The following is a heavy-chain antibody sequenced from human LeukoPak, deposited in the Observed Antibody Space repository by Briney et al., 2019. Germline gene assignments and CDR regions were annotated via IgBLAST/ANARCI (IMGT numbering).Heavy chain of an antibody. V-gene: IGHV5-51*01. CDR1: GYKFTNYW. J-gene: IGHJ3*02. D-gene: IGHD2-2*01. CDR2: IYPDDSDI. Sequence: PGESLKISCKASGYKFTNYWIAWVRQMPGRGLEWMGIIYPDDSDIRYSQSFQGQVTISADKSITTAYLQWSSLKASDTAMYYCARRAYCSSTSCPAHAFDIWGQGTMVTVSS. CDR3: ARRAYCSSTSCPAHAFDI.